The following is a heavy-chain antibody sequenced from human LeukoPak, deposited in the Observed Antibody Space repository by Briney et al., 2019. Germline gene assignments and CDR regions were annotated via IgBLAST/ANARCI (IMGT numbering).Heavy chain of an antibody. D-gene: IGHD6-13*01. J-gene: IGHJ4*02. CDR1: GLTFSSYG. V-gene: IGHV3-30*02. CDR2: IRYDGSNK. Sequence: GGSLRLSCAASGLTFSSYGMHWVRQAPGKGLEWVAFIRYDGSNKYYADSVKGRFTISRDNSKNTLYLQMNSLRAEDTAVYYCARDYGQWFSSSYNDYWGQGTLVTVSS. CDR3: ARDYGQWFSSSYNDY.